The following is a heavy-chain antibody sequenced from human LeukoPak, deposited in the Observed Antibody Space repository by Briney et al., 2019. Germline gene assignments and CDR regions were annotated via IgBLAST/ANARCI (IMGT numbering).Heavy chain of an antibody. CDR2: ISGSGGST. D-gene: IGHD2-21*01. J-gene: IGHJ4*02. Sequence: GGSLRLSCAASGFTFSSYGMSWVRQAPGKGLEWVSGISGSGGSTYYADSVKGRFTISRDNSKNTLYLQMNSLGAEDTAVYYCAKDGSFSPISDPFDDWGQGTLVTVSS. V-gene: IGHV3-23*01. CDR1: GFTFSSYG. CDR3: AKDGSFSPISDPFDD.